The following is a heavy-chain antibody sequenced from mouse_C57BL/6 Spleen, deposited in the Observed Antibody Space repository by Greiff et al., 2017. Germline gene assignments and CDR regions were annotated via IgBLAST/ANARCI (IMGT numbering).Heavy chain of an antibody. D-gene: IGHD2-3*01. V-gene: IGHV1-64*01. J-gene: IGHJ4*01. CDR1: GYTFTSYW. Sequence: QVQLQQPGAELVKPGASVKLSCKASGYTFTSYWMHWVKQRPGQGLEWIGMIHPNSGSTNYNEKFKGKATLTVDKSSSTAYMQLSSLTSEDSAVYYCAREGGYSYAMGDWGQGTSVTVCS. CDR3: AREGGYSYAMGD. CDR2: IHPNSGST.